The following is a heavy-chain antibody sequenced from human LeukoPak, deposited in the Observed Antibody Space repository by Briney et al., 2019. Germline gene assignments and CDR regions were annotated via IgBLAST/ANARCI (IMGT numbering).Heavy chain of an antibody. J-gene: IGHJ4*02. CDR3: ARAYNWGSHGDFDY. V-gene: IGHV4-38-2*02. Sequence: PSETLSLTCTVSGYSISSVYYWGHVRQPPGKGLGWIGNIYHSGSTYYNPSLKSRVTISVATSKDHFYLKLLSLTAADPAVYYCARAYNWGSHGDFDYWGQGTLVTASS. CDR2: IYHSGST. D-gene: IGHD1-1*01. CDR1: GYSISSVYY.